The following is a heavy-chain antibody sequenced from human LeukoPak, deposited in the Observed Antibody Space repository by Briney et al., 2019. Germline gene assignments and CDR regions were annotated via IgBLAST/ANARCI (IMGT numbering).Heavy chain of an antibody. CDR3: ARAGRTDGYKSYFDY. D-gene: IGHD5-24*01. CDR2: IYYSGST. J-gene: IGHJ4*02. V-gene: IGHV4-59*01. CDR1: GGSISSYY. Sequence: SETLSLTCTVSGGSISSYYWNWIRQPPGKGLEWIGYIYYSGSTNYNPSLKSRVTISVDTSKNQFSLTLSSVTAADTAVYYCARAGRTDGYKSYFDYWGQGTLVTISS.